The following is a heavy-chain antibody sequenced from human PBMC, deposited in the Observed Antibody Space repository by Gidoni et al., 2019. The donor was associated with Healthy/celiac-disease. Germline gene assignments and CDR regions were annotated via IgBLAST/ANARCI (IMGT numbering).Heavy chain of an antibody. CDR2: TIPIRGIA. CDR1: AGTFSSYA. CDR3: AREYGPAAMRRYFDY. J-gene: IGHJ4*02. Sequence: QVQLVQSGAEVKKPGSSVKVSCKASAGTFSSYAISWLRQAPGQGLEWIGRTIPIRGIANYAQKFQCRVTITADKSTSTAYMELSSLRSEDTAVYYCAREYGPAAMRRYFDYWGQGTLVTVSS. V-gene: IGHV1-69*04. D-gene: IGHD2-2*01.